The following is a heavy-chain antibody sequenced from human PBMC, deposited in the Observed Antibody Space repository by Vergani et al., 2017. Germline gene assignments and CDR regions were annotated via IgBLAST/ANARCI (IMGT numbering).Heavy chain of an antibody. D-gene: IGHD4-23*01. Sequence: QVQLVQSGAEVKKPGSSVKVSCKASGGTFSSYTISWVRQAPGKGLEWMGRIIPILGIANYAQKFQGRVTITADKSTSTAYMELSSLRSEDTAVYYCASAVVTDYYYYGMDVWGQGTTVTVSS. CDR3: ASAVVTDYYYYGMDV. CDR1: GGTFSSYT. V-gene: IGHV1-69*02. J-gene: IGHJ6*02. CDR2: IIPILGIA.